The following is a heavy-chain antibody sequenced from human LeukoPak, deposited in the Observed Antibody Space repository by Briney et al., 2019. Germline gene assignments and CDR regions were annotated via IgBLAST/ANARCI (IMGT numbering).Heavy chain of an antibody. V-gene: IGHV4-39*07. CDR2: IYYSGST. Sequence: SETLSLTCTVSGGSISSSSYYWGWIRQPPGKGLEWIGSIYYSGSTYYNPSLKSRVTISVDTSKNQFSLKLSSVTAADTAVYYCAREYYDILTSPDAFDIWGQGTMVTVSS. CDR1: GGSISSSSYY. CDR3: AREYYDILTSPDAFDI. J-gene: IGHJ3*02. D-gene: IGHD3-9*01.